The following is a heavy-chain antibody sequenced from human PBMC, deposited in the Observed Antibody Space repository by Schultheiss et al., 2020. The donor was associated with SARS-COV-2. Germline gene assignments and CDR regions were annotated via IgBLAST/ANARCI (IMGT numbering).Heavy chain of an antibody. V-gene: IGHV3-48*01. CDR1: GFTVSSYS. Sequence: GGSLRLSCAASGFTVSSYSMNWVRQAPGKGLEWVSYISSSSSTIYYADSVKGRFTISRDNAKNSLYLQMNSLRAEDTAVYYCARAGYSYGRYYYYYYYMDVWGKGTTVTVSS. CDR3: ARAGYSYGRYYYYYYYMDV. D-gene: IGHD5-18*01. J-gene: IGHJ6*03. CDR2: ISSSSSTI.